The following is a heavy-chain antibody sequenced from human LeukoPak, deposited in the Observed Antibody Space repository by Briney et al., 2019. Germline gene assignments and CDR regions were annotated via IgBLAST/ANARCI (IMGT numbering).Heavy chain of an antibody. CDR3: ARDRLLDY. CDR1: GFTFSNYW. CDR2: IKEDGGEK. Sequence: GGSLRLSCAASGFTFSNYWMSWVRQAPGEGLEWVANIKEDGGEKYYVASVKGRFTISRDNAKNSLYLQMNSLRGEDTAVYFCARDRLLDYWGQGTLVTVSS. V-gene: IGHV3-7*04. J-gene: IGHJ4*02.